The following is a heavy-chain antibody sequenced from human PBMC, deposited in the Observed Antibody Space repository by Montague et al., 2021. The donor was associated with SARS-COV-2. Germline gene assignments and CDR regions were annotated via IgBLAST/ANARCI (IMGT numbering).Heavy chain of an antibody. V-gene: IGHV3-30*04. J-gene: IGHJ4*02. Sequence: SRRLSCAASGFAFSTYAMYWVRQAPGEGLEWVAVISYDGSNQYYADSVKGRFTISRDNSKNTLYLQMNSLRAEDTAVYYCARTQSGNYLYYFDYWGQGILVAVSS. D-gene: IGHD1-26*01. CDR3: ARTQSGNYLYYFDY. CDR1: GFAFSTYA. CDR2: ISYDGSNQ.